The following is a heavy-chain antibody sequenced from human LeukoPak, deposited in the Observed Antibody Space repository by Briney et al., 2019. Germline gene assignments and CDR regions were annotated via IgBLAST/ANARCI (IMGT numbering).Heavy chain of an antibody. CDR2: IYDSGIT. CDR3: ATHSLPGSVRSQNAFEI. Sequence: SETLSLTCTVSGGSTSSIIYHWDRIRQPPGKGLEWIGNIYDSGITHYNPSLKSRVTISVDTSKNQFSLMLNSVPAADTAVYYCATHSLPGSVRSQNAFEICGEGRIVTVSS. V-gene: IGHV4-39*01. D-gene: IGHD3-10*02. CDR1: GGSTSSIIYH. J-gene: IGHJ3*02.